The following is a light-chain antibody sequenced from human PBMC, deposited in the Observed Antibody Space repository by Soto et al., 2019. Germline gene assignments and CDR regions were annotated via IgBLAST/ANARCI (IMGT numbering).Light chain of an antibody. CDR3: SSYTSSSFPYV. J-gene: IGLJ1*01. CDR1: SSDVGGYNY. Sequence: QSVLTQPASVSGSPGQSITISCTGTSSDVGGYNYVSWYQQHPGKAPKLMIYEVSNRPSGVSNRFSGSKSGNTASLTISGLQAEDEADYYCSSYTSSSFPYVFGTGTKVTVL. CDR2: EVS. V-gene: IGLV2-14*01.